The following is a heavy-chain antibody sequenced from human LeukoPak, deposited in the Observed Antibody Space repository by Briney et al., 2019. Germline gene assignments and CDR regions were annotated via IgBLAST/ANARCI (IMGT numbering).Heavy chain of an antibody. D-gene: IGHD3-3*01. CDR3: AKDQDFGVVSHFDY. CDR2: IRYDGSNK. Sequence: PGRSLRLSCAASGFTFSSYGMHWVRQAPGKGLEWVAFIRYDGSNKYYADSVKGRFTISRDNSKNTLYLQMNSLRAEDTAVYYCAKDQDFGVVSHFDYWGQGTLVTVSS. J-gene: IGHJ4*02. CDR1: GFTFSSYG. V-gene: IGHV3-30*02.